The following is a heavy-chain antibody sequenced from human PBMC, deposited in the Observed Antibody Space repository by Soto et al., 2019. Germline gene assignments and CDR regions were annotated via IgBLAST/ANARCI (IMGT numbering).Heavy chain of an antibody. CDR1: GGTFSSYA. D-gene: IGHD3-22*01. CDR2: IIPIFGTA. CDR3: AGCRGEYYYDSSGYYPPFDY. V-gene: IGHV1-69*01. J-gene: IGHJ4*02. Sequence: QVQLVQSGAEVKKPGSSVKVSCKASGGTFSSYAISWVRQAPGQGLEWMGGIIPIFGTANYAQKFQGRVTLTADESTSTAYMELSSLRSEDTAVYYCAGCRGEYYYDSSGYYPPFDYWGQGTLVTVSS.